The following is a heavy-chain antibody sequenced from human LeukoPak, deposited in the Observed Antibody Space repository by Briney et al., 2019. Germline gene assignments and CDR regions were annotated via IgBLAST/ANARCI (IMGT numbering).Heavy chain of an antibody. V-gene: IGHV3-21*01. CDR2: IFSSSSYI. Sequence: KPGGSLTLTCTLSGASVTDTLIDWVRQAPGKGLEWVSSIFSSSSYIYYADSVKGRFTISRDNAKNSLYLQMNSLRAEDTAVYYCARVGEFSSSWYVYYYYYGMDVWGQGTTVTVSS. D-gene: IGHD6-13*01. CDR3: ARVGEFSSSWYVYYYYYGMDV. CDR1: GASVTDTL. J-gene: IGHJ6*02.